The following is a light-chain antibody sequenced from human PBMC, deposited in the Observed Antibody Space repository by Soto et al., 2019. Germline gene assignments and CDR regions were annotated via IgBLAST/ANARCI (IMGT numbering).Light chain of an antibody. Sequence: DIQRTQSPSSLSASVGDRVTITCQASQDINNYLNWYQQKPGKAPKLLIYDASNLETGVPSRFSGSGSRTDFSFTISSLQPEDIATYYCHQYDNLPPTFGQGTRLEIK. CDR2: DAS. V-gene: IGKV1-33*01. CDR3: HQYDNLPPT. J-gene: IGKJ5*01. CDR1: QDINNY.